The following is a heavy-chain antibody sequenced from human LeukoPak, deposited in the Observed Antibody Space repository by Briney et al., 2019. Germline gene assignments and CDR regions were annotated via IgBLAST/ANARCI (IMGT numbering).Heavy chain of an antibody. J-gene: IGHJ5*02. CDR1: GYTFTGYY. CDR3: ARDRSLRIQLWFRTGYDEWFDP. D-gene: IGHD5-18*01. V-gene: IGHV1-2*02. CDR2: INPNSGGT. Sequence: GASVKVSCKASGYTFTGYYMHWVRQAPGQGLEWMGWINPNSGGTNYAQKFQGRVTMTRDTSISTAYMELSRLRSDDTAVYYCARDRSLRIQLWFRTGYDEWFDPWGQGTLVTVSS.